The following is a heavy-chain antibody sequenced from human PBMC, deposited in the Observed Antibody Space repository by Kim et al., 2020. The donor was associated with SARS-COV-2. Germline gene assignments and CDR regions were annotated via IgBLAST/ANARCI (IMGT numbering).Heavy chain of an antibody. D-gene: IGHD3-22*01. V-gene: IGHV3-7*01. CDR2: IKQDGSEK. CDR3: AREEMTMIVVVITPVYYYGRDG. CDR1: GFTFSSYW. Sequence: GGSLRLSCAASGFTFSSYWMSWVRQAPGKGLEWVANIKQDGSEKYYVDSVKGRFTISRDNAKNSLYLQMNSLRAEDTAVYYCAREEMTMIVVVITPVYYYGRDGWGQGTTVTVSS. J-gene: IGHJ6*02.